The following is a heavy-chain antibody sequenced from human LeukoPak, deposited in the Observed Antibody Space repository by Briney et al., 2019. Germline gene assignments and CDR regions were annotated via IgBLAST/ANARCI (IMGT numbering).Heavy chain of an antibody. V-gene: IGHV4-39*01. CDR3: ARQAPRIAVAPDPDY. CDR1: GGSISSSSYY. J-gene: IGHJ4*02. Sequence: SETLSLTCTVSGGSISSSSYYWGWIRQPPGKGLEWIGSIYYSGSTYYNPSLKSRVTISVDTSPNQLSLKLSSVPAADTAVHYCARQAPRIAVAPDPDYWGQGTLVTVSS. CDR2: IYYSGST. D-gene: IGHD6-19*01.